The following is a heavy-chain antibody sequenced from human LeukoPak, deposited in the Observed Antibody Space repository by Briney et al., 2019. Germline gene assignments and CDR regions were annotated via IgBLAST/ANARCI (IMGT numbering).Heavy chain of an antibody. Sequence: SETLSLTCTVSGGSISSSSYYWGWIRQPPGKGLEWIGSIYYSGSTYYNPSLKSRVTISVDTSKDQFSLKLSSVTAADTAVYYCARQGYSGYDGYWGQGTLVTVSS. V-gene: IGHV4-39*01. D-gene: IGHD5-12*01. CDR3: ARQGYSGYDGY. CDR2: IYYSGST. CDR1: GGSISSSSYY. J-gene: IGHJ4*02.